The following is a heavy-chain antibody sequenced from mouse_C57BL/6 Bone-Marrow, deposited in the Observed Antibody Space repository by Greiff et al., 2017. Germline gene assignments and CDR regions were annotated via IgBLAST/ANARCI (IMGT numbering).Heavy chain of an antibody. V-gene: IGHV1-19*01. CDR3: ARNGNGDWYFDV. CDR2: INPYNGGT. D-gene: IGHD1-1*01. Sequence: EVQLQQSGPVLVKPGASVKISCKASGYTFTDYYMNWVKQSHGKSLEWIGVINPYNGGTSYNQKFKGKATLTVDKSSSTAYMELNSLTSEDSAVYYCARNGNGDWYFDVWGTGTTVTVSS. CDR1: GYTFTDYY. J-gene: IGHJ1*03.